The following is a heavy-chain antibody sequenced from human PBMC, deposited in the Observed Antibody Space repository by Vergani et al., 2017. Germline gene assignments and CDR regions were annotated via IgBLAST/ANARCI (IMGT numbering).Heavy chain of an antibody. CDR1: GFPFSTCA. J-gene: IGHJ6*03. CDR2: ISGAGGNT. V-gene: IGHV3-23*01. D-gene: IGHD6-13*01. CDR3: AKEGFSSSWYPNYYYMDV. Sequence: EVQLLESGGGLVQPGGSLRLSCAASGFPFSTCAMNWVRQAPGKGLEWVATISGAGGNTYYADSVKGRFTISRDNSKNTLYMQMNSLRAEDTAVYYCAKEGFSSSWYPNYYYMDVWGKGTTVTVSS.